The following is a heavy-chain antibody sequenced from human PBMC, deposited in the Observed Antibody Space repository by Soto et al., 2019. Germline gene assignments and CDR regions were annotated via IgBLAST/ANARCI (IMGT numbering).Heavy chain of an antibody. CDR1: GYSFTNYW. J-gene: IGHJ6*02. Sequence: GASLPISCQGSGYSFTNYWIGWVRQMPGKGLEWMGIIYPDDSDTRYSPSFQGQVTISADKSISTAYLQMNSLRAEDTAVYYCAKANLPLMTYYGMDVWGQGTTVTVSS. D-gene: IGHD3-16*01. V-gene: IGHV5-51*01. CDR2: IYPDDSDT. CDR3: AKANLPLMTYYGMDV.